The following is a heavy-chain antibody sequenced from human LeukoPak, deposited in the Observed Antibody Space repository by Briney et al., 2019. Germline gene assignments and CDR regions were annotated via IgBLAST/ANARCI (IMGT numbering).Heavy chain of an antibody. V-gene: IGHV4-30-2*01. J-gene: IGHJ4*02. D-gene: IGHD4-17*01. CDR1: GGSINSGGYS. CDR3: ARMTTVTTGALDY. CDR2: IYHSGST. Sequence: PSQTLSLTCAVSGGSINSGGYSWSWIRQPPGKGLEWIGYIYHSGSTYYNPSLKSRVTISVDRSKNQFSLKLSSVTAADTAVYYCARMTTVTTGALDYWGQGTLVTVSS.